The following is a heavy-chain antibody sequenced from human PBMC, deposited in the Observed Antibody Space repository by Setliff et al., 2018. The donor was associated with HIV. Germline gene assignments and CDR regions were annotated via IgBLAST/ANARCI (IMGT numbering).Heavy chain of an antibody. CDR3: ARDDGGYNYAEAFDV. V-gene: IGHV1-8*03. D-gene: IGHD3-16*01. CDR2: MNPNSGNT. CDR1: GYTFTSYD. J-gene: IGHJ3*01. Sequence: ASVKVSCKASGYTFTSYDINWVRQATGQGLEWMGWMNPNSGNTGYAQKFQGRVTITRNTSISTAYMELSSLRSEDTAVYYCARDDGGYNYAEAFDVWGQGTVVTVSS.